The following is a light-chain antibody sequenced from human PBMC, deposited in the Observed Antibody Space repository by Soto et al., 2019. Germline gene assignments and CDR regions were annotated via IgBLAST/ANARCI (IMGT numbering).Light chain of an antibody. CDR2: GNS. CDR1: SSNIGAGYD. Sequence: QSVLTQPPSVSGAPGQRVTISCTVSSSNIGAGYDVHWYQQLPGTAPKLLIYGNSNRPSGVPDRFSGSKSGTSASLAITGLQAEDEADYYCQSYDSSLSGSTVFGGGTQLTVL. CDR3: QSYDSSLSGSTV. V-gene: IGLV1-40*01. J-gene: IGLJ2*01.